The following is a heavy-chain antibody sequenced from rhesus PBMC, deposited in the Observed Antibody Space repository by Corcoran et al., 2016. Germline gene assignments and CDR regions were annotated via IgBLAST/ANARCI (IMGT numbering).Heavy chain of an antibody. J-gene: IGHJ4*01. V-gene: IGHV4-169*01. Sequence: QLQESGPGLVKPSETLSVTCAVSGGSISSSYWSWIRQAPGKGLEWIGYIYGSGSSTNYNPSLKSRVTLSVDTSKNQLSLKLSSVTAADTAVYYCARAPTGNLDFDYWGQGVLVTVSS. CDR3: ARAPTGNLDFDY. CDR1: GGSISSSY. D-gene: IGHD4-17*01. CDR2: IYGSGSST.